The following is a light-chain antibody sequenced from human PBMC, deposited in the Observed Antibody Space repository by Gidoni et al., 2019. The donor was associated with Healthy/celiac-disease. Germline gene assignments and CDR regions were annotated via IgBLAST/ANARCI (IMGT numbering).Light chain of an antibody. Sequence: SYELPQPPSVSVSPGQTARITCSGDALPKQYAYWYQQKPGQAPVLVIYKDSERPAGIPERFSGSSSGKTVTLTISGVQAEDEADYYCQSADSSGTFWVFGGGTKLTGL. J-gene: IGLJ3*02. CDR2: KDS. CDR1: ALPKQY. V-gene: IGLV3-25*03. CDR3: QSADSSGTFWV.